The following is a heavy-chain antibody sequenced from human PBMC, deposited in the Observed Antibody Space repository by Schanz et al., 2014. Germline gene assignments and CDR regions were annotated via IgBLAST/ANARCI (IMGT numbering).Heavy chain of an antibody. CDR2: IKEDGSKK. Sequence: DVQLVESGGGLVQPGGSLRLSCAASGFTFTGHWMSWVRQAPGKGLEWVANIKEDGSKKYYVDSVRGRFTISRDNAKNTLYLQLNSLTAEDKAVYHCARDSRYCTGVDCKGDAFDLWGQGTLVTVSS. CDR3: ARDSRYCTGVDCKGDAFDL. V-gene: IGHV3-7*01. D-gene: IGHD2-8*02. J-gene: IGHJ3*01. CDR1: GFTFTGHW.